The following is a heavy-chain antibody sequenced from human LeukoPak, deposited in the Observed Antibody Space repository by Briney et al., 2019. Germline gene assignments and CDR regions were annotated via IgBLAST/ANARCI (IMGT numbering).Heavy chain of an antibody. CDR2: INPNSGGT. CDR1: GYTFTGYY. J-gene: IGHJ4*02. D-gene: IGHD2-15*01. Sequence: ASVKVSCKASGYTFTGYYMHWVRQAPGQGLEWMGWINPNSGGTNYAQKFQGRVTMTRDTSISTAYMELSRLRSDDTAVYYCARELGYCSGGSCFDFNDYWGQGTLVTVSS. V-gene: IGHV1-2*02. CDR3: ARELGYCSGGSCFDFNDY.